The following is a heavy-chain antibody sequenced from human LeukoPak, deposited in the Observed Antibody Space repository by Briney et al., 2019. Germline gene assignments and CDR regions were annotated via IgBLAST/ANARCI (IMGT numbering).Heavy chain of an antibody. J-gene: IGHJ4*02. D-gene: IGHD6-13*01. CDR1: GGSISSSSHS. Sequence: SETLSLTCTVSGGSISSSSHSWGWIRQPPGKGLEWIGSINYSGSTYYNPSLKSRVTISVDTSKNQFSLKLSSVTAADTAVYYCARHPSALRQQLVPPVDYWGQGTLVTVSS. CDR2: INYSGST. CDR3: ARHPSALRQQLVPPVDY. V-gene: IGHV4-39*01.